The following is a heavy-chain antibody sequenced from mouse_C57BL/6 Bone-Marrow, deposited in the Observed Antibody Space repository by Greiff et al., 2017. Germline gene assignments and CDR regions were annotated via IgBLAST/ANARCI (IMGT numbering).Heavy chain of an antibody. D-gene: IGHD1-1*01. CDR3: ARDYCSSSFWFAY. CDR2: IDPSDSYT. J-gene: IGHJ3*01. CDR1: GYTFTSYW. Sequence: VKLQQPGAELVMPGASVKLSCKASGYTFTSYWMHWVKQRPGQGLEWIGEIDPSDSYTNYNQKFKGKSPLTVDKSSSTAYMQLSSLTSDDSAVYYGARDYCSSSFWFAYWGQGTLVTVSA. V-gene: IGHV1-69*01.